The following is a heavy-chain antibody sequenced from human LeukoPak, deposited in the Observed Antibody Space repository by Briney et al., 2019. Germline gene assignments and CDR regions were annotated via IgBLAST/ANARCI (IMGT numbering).Heavy chain of an antibody. CDR3: ARPRRYYYMDV. CDR2: IYYSGST. Sequence: SETLSLTCTVSGGSISSSSYYWGWIRQPPGKGLEWIESIYYSGSTYYNPSLKSRVTISVDTSKNQFSLKLSSVTAADTAVYYCARPRRYYYMDVWGKGTTVTVSS. CDR1: GGSISSSSYY. V-gene: IGHV4-39*01. J-gene: IGHJ6*03.